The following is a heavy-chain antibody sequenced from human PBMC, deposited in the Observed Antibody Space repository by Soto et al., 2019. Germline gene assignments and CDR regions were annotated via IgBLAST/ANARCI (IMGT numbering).Heavy chain of an antibody. CDR1: GFTFSSYA. D-gene: IGHD5-12*01. J-gene: IGHJ4*02. Sequence: EVQLLESGGGLVQPGGSLRLSCAASGFTFSSYAMNWVRQAQGKGLEWVSVISGSGSSTYYTDSVRGRFTISRDNSKNTLYVQMNCLRAEDTAVYYCAKAISGYNAPLYYWGQGTRVTVSS. CDR3: AKAISGYNAPLYY. V-gene: IGHV3-23*01. CDR2: ISGSGSST.